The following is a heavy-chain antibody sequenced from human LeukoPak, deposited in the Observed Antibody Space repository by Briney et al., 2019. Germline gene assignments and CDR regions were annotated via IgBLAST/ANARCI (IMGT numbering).Heavy chain of an antibody. Sequence: SSETRSLTCTVSGGSISSSSYYWGWILQPPGKGLEWIGSIYSSGSTYYNPSLKSRVTISVDTSKNQFSLKLSSVTAADTAVYYCATNEWSGYYFEYWGQGTLVPVSS. V-gene: IGHV4-39*01. J-gene: IGHJ4*02. CDR2: IYSSGST. D-gene: IGHD3-3*01. CDR3: ATNEWSGYYFEY. CDR1: GGSISSSSYY.